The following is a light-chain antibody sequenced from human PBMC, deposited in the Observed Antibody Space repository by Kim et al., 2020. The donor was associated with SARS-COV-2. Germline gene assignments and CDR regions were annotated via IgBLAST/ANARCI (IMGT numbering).Light chain of an antibody. J-gene: IGKJ1*01. CDR3: QQYDTSPSWT. CDR1: HTVSSSY. CDR2: GTS. Sequence: EIVLMQSPGTLSLSPGERATLSCRASHTVSSSYLAWYQQKPGQAPRLLMYGTSKRATDIPDRFSGSGSGSGTDFTLTINRLEPEDFAVYYCQQYDTSPSWTFGPGTKVDIK. V-gene: IGKV3-20*01.